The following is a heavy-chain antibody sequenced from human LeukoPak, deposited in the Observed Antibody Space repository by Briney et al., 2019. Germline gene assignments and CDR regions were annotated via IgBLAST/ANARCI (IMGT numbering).Heavy chain of an antibody. D-gene: IGHD3-22*01. CDR3: ARAGTYYDSRAMDY. CDR2: IYTSGST. Sequence: SETLSLTCTVSGGSISSGSYYWTWLRQPAGKGLEWIGRIYTSGSTNYNPSLKSRVTISVDTSKNPFSLKLSSVTAADTAVYYCARAGTYYDSRAMDYWGQGTLVTVSS. V-gene: IGHV4-61*02. J-gene: IGHJ4*02. CDR1: GGSISSGSYY.